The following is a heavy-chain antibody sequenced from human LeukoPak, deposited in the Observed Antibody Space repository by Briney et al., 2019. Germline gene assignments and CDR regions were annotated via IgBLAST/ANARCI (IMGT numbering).Heavy chain of an antibody. V-gene: IGHV3-23*01. Sequence: GGTLRLSCAASGFTFSSYGMSWVRQAPGKGLEWVSAISGSGGSTYYADSVKGRFTISRDNSKNTLYLQMNSLRAEDTAVYYCARGSYYGSGRTNYYYYYYMDVWGKGTTVTVSS. D-gene: IGHD3-10*01. CDR3: ARGSYYGSGRTNYYYYYYMDV. CDR2: ISGSGGST. CDR1: GFTFSSYG. J-gene: IGHJ6*03.